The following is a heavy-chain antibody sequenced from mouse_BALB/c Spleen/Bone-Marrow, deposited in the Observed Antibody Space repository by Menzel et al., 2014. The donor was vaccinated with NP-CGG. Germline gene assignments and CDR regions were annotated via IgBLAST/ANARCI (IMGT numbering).Heavy chain of an antibody. D-gene: IGHD5-1*01. Sequence: QVQLLQSGPELVRPGGSVKISCKGSGYTFTDYAMHWVKQSHAKSLEWIGVISTYSGNTNYNQKFKGKATVTVDKSSRTVYMERARELHEYSVRYYCARLTYLQGDFDVWGEGTPVTVSS. CDR2: ISTYSGNT. CDR3: ARLTYLQGDFDV. CDR1: GYTFTDYA. J-gene: IGHJ1*01. V-gene: IGHV1-67*01.